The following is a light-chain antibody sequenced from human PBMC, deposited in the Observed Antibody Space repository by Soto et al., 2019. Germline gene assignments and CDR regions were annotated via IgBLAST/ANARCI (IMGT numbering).Light chain of an antibody. CDR1: QSIRSH. V-gene: IGKV1-39*01. Sequence: EMTQSPTALCAAVGHSFCITFLVSQSIRSHLNWYQQKPGKAPKLLIYAASSLQSGVPSRFSGSGYGTDFTLTIRGLQPEDFATYYCQQSSGGCDWAFGQGTKVDSK. CDR2: AAS. J-gene: IGKJ1*01. CDR3: QQSSGGCDWA.